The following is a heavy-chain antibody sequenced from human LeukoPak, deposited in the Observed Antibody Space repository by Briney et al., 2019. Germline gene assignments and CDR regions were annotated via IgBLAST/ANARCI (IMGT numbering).Heavy chain of an antibody. V-gene: IGHV4-39*07. CDR1: GDSISSSSYY. D-gene: IGHD1-26*01. Sequence: ASETLSLTCTVSGDSISSSSYYWGWIRQPPGKGLEWIGAIFYTGITYYSPSLKSRVTISVDTSKNQFSLKVSSVTAADTAVYYCARSGILGPSDCWGQGTLVTVSS. J-gene: IGHJ4*02. CDR2: IFYTGIT. CDR3: ARSGILGPSDC.